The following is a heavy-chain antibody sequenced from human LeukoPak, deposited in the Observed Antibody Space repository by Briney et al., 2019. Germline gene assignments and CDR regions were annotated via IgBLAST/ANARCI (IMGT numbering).Heavy chain of an antibody. D-gene: IGHD6-25*01. V-gene: IGHV4-31*03. Sequence: SETLSLTCTVSGGSISSGGYYWSWIRQHPGKGLEWIGYIYYSGSTYYNPYLKSRVTISVDTSKNQFSLKLSSVTAADTAVYYCARDAAQDWYFDLWGRGTLVTVSS. CDR1: GGSISSGGYY. CDR3: ARDAAQDWYFDL. J-gene: IGHJ2*01. CDR2: IYYSGST.